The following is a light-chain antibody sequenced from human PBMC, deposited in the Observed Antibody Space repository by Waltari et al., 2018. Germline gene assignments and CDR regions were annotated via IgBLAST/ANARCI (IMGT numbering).Light chain of an antibody. CDR1: SGYSSNV. CDR3: QTGGHGTWV. Sequence: QLVLTQSPSASASLGASVKLTCTLSSGYSSNVIAWLQQQPEKGPRSLMKVNSDGSRSKGDGIPDRFSGSSSGAERYLTISNLQSEDEADYYCQTGGHGTWVFGGGTKLTVL. CDR2: VNSDGSR. J-gene: IGLJ3*02. V-gene: IGLV4-69*01.